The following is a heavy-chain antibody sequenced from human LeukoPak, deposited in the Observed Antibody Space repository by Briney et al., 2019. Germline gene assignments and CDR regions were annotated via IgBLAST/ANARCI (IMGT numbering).Heavy chain of an antibody. CDR1: GDSISSSSYY. J-gene: IGHJ4*02. CDR3: ARSVGAAAHFDY. V-gene: IGHV4-61*05. D-gene: IGHD6-13*01. Sequence: SETLSLTCTASGDSISSSSYYWSWIRQPPGKGLEWIGYIYYSGSTNYNPSLKSRVTMSVDTSKNQFSLNLSSVTAADTAVYYCARSVGAAAHFDYWGQGTLVTVSS. CDR2: IYYSGST.